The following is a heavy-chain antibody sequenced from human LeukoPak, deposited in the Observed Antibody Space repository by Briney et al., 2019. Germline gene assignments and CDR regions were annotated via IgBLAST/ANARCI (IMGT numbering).Heavy chain of an antibody. V-gene: IGHV3-64D*09. CDR3: VKDPSGNYFYFDY. D-gene: IGHD1-26*01. CDR2: ISSDGGRT. Sequence: PGGSLRLSCSASGFTFSGFAMFWVRQAPGKGLEYVSGISSDGGRTNYADSVKARFTISRDNSKVTLYLQMTSLRPEDTAIYYCVKDPSGNYFYFDYWGQGTLVTVSS. J-gene: IGHJ4*02. CDR1: GFTFSGFA.